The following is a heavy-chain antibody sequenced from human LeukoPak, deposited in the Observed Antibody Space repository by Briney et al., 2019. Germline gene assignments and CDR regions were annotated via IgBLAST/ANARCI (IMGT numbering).Heavy chain of an antibody. V-gene: IGHV4-34*01. CDR1: GGSFSGYY. Sequence: SETLSLTCAVYGGSFSGYYWSWIRQPPGKGLEWIGEINHSGSTNYNPSLKSRVTISVDTSKNQFSLKLSSVTAEDTALYYCVREYNDFGDYGPSLIVGDAFHSWGQGTMVTVSS. J-gene: IGHJ3*02. D-gene: IGHD4-17*01. CDR3: VREYNDFGDYGPSLIVGDAFHS. CDR2: INHSGST.